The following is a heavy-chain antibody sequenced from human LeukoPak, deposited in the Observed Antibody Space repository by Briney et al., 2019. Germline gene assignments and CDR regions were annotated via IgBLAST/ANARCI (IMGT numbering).Heavy chain of an antibody. V-gene: IGHV3-21*01. CDR1: GFTFSSYS. D-gene: IGHD3-22*01. CDR2: ISSSSSYI. J-gene: IGHJ3*02. CDR3: ARDPDYYDSSGYSDHNAFDI. Sequence: GGSLRLSCAASGFTFSSYSMYWVRQAPGKGLEWVSSISSSSSYIYYADSVKGRFTIYRDNSKNTLYLQMNSLRAEDTAVYYCARDPDYYDSSGYSDHNAFDIWGQGTMVTVSS.